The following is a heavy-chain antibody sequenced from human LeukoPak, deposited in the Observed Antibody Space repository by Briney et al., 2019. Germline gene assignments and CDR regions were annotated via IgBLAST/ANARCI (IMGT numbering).Heavy chain of an antibody. D-gene: IGHD3-22*01. Sequence: SQTLSLTCTVSGGSISSGSYYWSWIRQPAGKGLEWIGRTYTSGSTSYNPSLKSRVTISVDTSKNQFSLKLSSVTAADTAVYYCASGDSSGYYDYWGQGTLVTVSS. CDR3: ASGDSSGYYDY. J-gene: IGHJ4*02. V-gene: IGHV4-61*02. CDR1: GGSISSGSYY. CDR2: TYTSGST.